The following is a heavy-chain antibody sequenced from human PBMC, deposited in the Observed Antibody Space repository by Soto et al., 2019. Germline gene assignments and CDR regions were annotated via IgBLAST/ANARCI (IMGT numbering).Heavy chain of an antibody. CDR2: INYGGST. CDR3: ARDVTMVRGVIGSRMDV. Sequence: PSESLSLTCAVYGGSFSGYYWSWIRQPPRKGLEWIGEINYGGSTNYNPSLKSRVTISVDTSKNQFSLKLSSVTAADTAVYYCARDVTMVRGVIGSRMDVWGQGTTVTVSS. V-gene: IGHV4-34*01. J-gene: IGHJ6*02. D-gene: IGHD3-10*01. CDR1: GGSFSGYY.